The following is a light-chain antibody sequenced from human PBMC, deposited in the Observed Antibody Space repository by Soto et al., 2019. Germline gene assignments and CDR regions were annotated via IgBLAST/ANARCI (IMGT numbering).Light chain of an antibody. Sequence: DIQMTQSPSTLSASVGDRVTITCRASQSISSWLAWYQQKPGKAPKLLIYDASSLESGVPSRFSGSGSGTECTLTISSLQPDDFATYYCQQYNSYPWTFGQWTRVEIK. V-gene: IGKV1-5*01. J-gene: IGKJ1*01. CDR3: QQYNSYPWT. CDR1: QSISSW. CDR2: DAS.